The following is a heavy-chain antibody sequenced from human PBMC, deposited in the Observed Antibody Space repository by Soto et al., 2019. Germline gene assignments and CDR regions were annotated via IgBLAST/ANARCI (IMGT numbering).Heavy chain of an antibody. Sequence: PSETLSLTCTVSGGSISSYYWSWIRQPAGKGLEWIGRIYTSGSTNYNPSLKSRVTMSVDTSKNQFSLKLSSVTAADTAVYYCARAGSSSWINWFDPWGQGTLVTVSS. CDR3: ARAGSSSWINWFDP. J-gene: IGHJ5*02. D-gene: IGHD6-13*01. V-gene: IGHV4-4*07. CDR1: GGSISSYY. CDR2: IYTSGST.